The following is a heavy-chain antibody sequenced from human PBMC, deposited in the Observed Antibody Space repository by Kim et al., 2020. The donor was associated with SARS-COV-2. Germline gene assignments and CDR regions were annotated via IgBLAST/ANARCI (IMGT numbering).Heavy chain of an antibody. CDR2: ISGSGGST. D-gene: IGHD6-19*01. V-gene: IGHV3-23*01. CDR3: AKDASSGWYRGPFYYYYYYMDV. Sequence: GGSLRLSCAASGFTFSSYAMSWVRQAPGKGLEWVSAISGSGGSTYYADSVKGRFTISRDNSKNTLYLQMNSLRAEDTAVYYCAKDASSGWYRGPFYYYYYYMDVWGEGTTVTVSS. J-gene: IGHJ6*03. CDR1: GFTFSSYA.